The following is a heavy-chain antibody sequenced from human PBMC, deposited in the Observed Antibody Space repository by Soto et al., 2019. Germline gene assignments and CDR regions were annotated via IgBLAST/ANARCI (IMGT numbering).Heavy chain of an antibody. Sequence: PGGSLRLSCAASRFTFSSYSMNWVRQAPGKGLERVSSISSSSSYIYYADSVKGRFTISRDNAKNSLYLQMNSLRAADTAVYYCGKFWSGYSGYSGMDVWSQGTTVSVS. V-gene: IGHV3-21*01. D-gene: IGHD3-3*01. CDR1: RFTFSSYS. J-gene: IGHJ6*02. CDR3: GKFWSGYSGYSGMDV. CDR2: ISSSSSYI.